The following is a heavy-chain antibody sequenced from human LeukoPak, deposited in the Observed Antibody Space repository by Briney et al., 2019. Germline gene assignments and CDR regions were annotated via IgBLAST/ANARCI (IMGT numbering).Heavy chain of an antibody. CDR1: GFTFSSYS. CDR2: ISSSTSTI. J-gene: IGHJ4*02. Sequence: QTGGSLRLSCAASGFTFSSYSMYWVRQAPGKGLEWVSYISSSTSTIYYADSVKGRFTISRDNAKNSLYLQMNSLRAEDTAVYYCARASKWPSYYPFDYWGQGTLVTVSS. D-gene: IGHD3-10*01. V-gene: IGHV3-48*01. CDR3: ARASKWPSYYPFDY.